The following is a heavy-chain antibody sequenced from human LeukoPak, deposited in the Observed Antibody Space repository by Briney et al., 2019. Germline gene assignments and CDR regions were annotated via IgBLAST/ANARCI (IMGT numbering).Heavy chain of an antibody. CDR2: TRYDGSNK. CDR3: AKLYGSGSYDY. J-gene: IGHJ4*02. D-gene: IGHD3-10*01. Sequence: GGSLRLSCTASGFTFGDYAMSWVRQAPGKGLEWVAFTRYDGSNKYHADSVKGRFTISRDNSKNTLYLQMNSLRAEDTAVYYCAKLYGSGSYDYWGQGTLVTVSS. V-gene: IGHV3-30*02. CDR1: GFTFGDYA.